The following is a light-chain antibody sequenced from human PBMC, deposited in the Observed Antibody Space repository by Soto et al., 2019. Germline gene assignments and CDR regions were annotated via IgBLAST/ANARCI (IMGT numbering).Light chain of an antibody. J-gene: IGLJ2*01. V-gene: IGLV2-14*01. CDR1: SSDIGNYDF. CDR3: SSYTTSTSFIL. Sequence: QSVLTQPASVSGSPGQSITISCTGTSSDIGNYDFVSWYQQVPGTAPKAMIYEVSSRPSGVSNRFSGSKSDNTASLTISGLQAEDEAYYYCSSYTTSTSFILFGGGTQVTVL. CDR2: EVS.